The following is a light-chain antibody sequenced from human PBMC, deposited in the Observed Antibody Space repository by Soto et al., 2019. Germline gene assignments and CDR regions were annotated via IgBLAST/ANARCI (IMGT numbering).Light chain of an antibody. J-gene: IGKJ2*01. CDR1: QSVSNNY. CDR2: GAS. V-gene: IGKV3-20*01. CDR3: QQYGDSPIYT. Sequence: EIVLTQSPGTLSLSPGERATLSCRASQSVSNNYLAWYQQRPGQAPRLLIYGASNRATGVPDRFSGTWSGTDFTLTISRLELEDFALYSCQQYGDSPIYTFGQGTKLEIK.